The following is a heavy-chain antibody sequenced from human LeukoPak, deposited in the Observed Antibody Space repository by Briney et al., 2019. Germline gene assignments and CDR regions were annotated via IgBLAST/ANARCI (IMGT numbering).Heavy chain of an antibody. D-gene: IGHD1-26*01. CDR2: IIPIFGTA. J-gene: IGHJ4*02. V-gene: IGHV1-69*01. CDR1: GGTFSSYA. CDR3: AWELRPDYYFDY. Sequence: SVKVSCKASGGTFSSYAISWVRQAPGQGLEWMGGIIPIFGTANYAQKFQGRVTITADESTSTAYMELSSLRSEDTAVYYCAWELRPDYYFDYWGQGTLVTVSS.